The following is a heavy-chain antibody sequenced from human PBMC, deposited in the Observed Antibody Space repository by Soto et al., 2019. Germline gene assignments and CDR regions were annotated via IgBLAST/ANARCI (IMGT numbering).Heavy chain of an antibody. CDR2: ISYDGSNK. D-gene: IGHD4-17*01. CDR3: AKAGLYGDYGNYFDY. V-gene: IGHV3-30*18. J-gene: IGHJ4*02. CDR1: GFTFSSYG. Sequence: QVQLVESGGGVVQPGRSLRLSCAASGFTFSSYGMHWVRQAPGKGLEWVAVISYDGSNKYYADSVKGRFTISRDNSKNTLYLQMNSLRAEDTAVYYCAKAGLYGDYGNYFDYWAREPWSPSPQ.